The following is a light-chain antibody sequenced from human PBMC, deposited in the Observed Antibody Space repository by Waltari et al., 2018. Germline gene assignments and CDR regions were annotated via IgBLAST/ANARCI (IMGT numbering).Light chain of an antibody. V-gene: IGKV2-30*02. CDR2: KIS. J-gene: IGKJ2*03. CDR3: MQGTHFPPYS. Sequence: DVVMTQSPLSLPITPGPPASMTCRSSQSLLHSNGNTYLSWFLQKPGQPPRRLIYKISNRDSGVPDRFSGSGAGTDFTLKISRVEAEDVGVYYCMQGTHFPPYSFGQGTKVEIK. CDR1: QSLLHSNGNTY.